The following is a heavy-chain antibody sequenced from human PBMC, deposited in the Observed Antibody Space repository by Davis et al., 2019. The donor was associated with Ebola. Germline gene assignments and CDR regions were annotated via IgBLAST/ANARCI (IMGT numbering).Heavy chain of an antibody. Sequence: ASVKVSCKASGGTFSSYAISWVRQAPGQGLEWMGWINPNSGGTNYAQKFQGWVTMTRDTSISTAYMELSRLRSDDTAVYYCARGAVAAPYGMDVWGQGTTVTVSS. CDR3: ARGAVAAPYGMDV. CDR1: GGTFSSYA. V-gene: IGHV1-2*04. D-gene: IGHD6-19*01. J-gene: IGHJ6*02. CDR2: INPNSGGT.